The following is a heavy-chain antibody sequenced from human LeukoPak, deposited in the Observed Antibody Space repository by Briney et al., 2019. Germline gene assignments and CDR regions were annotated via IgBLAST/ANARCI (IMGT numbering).Heavy chain of an antibody. CDR1: GFTFSNFL. Sequence: GGSLRLSCTASGFTFSNFLMTWVRQAPGKGPEWVSAISGSGGDTYYADSVKGRFTISRDNSKNTLYLQMNSLRAEDTAVYYCAKKGATTGDFDYWGQGTLVTVSS. CDR2: ISGSGGDT. D-gene: IGHD1-26*01. CDR3: AKKGATTGDFDY. V-gene: IGHV3-23*01. J-gene: IGHJ4*02.